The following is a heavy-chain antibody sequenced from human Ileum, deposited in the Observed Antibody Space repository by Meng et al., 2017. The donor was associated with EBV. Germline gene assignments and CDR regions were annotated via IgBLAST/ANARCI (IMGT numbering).Heavy chain of an antibody. CDR3: VYSSSFH. J-gene: IGHJ4*02. CDR1: GFTFSNYY. V-gene: IGHV3-11*01. CDR2: ISSTGSTT. Sequence: QVQLVASGGGLVKPGGSLRLACAASGFTFSNYYMNWIRQAPGKGLEWVSFISSTGSTTYYADSVKGRFTVSRDNAKNSLFLQMHSLRAEDTAVYYCVYSSSFHWGQGTLSPSPQ. D-gene: IGHD6-13*01.